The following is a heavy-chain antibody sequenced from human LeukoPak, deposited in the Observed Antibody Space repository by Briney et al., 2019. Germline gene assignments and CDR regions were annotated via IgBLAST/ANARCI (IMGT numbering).Heavy chain of an antibody. V-gene: IGHV3-33*06. D-gene: IGHD2-15*01. CDR1: GFTFSSYG. J-gene: IGHJ5*02. Sequence: SGGSLRLSCAASGFTFSSYGMHWVRQAPGKGLEWVAVIWYDGSNKYYADSVKGRFTISRDNSKNTLYLQMNSLRAEDTAVYYCAKDLIDSWFDPWGQGTLATVSS. CDR2: IWYDGSNK. CDR3: AKDLIDSWFDP.